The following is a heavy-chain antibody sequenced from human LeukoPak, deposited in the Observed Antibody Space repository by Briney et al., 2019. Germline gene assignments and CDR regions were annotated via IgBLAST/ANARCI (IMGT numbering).Heavy chain of an antibody. J-gene: IGHJ4*02. D-gene: IGHD2-2*01. CDR3: ARQSCSSTSCYYLHC. V-gene: IGHV5-51*01. CDR2: IYPGESDT. CDR1: GYSFTSYC. Sequence: GESLKISCNGSGYSFTSYCIGWVRHMPGKGRGWMGIIYPGESDTRYSPSFQGQVTISADKSISTAYLQWSSLKASDTAMYYCARQSCSSTSCYYLHCWGQGTLVTVSS.